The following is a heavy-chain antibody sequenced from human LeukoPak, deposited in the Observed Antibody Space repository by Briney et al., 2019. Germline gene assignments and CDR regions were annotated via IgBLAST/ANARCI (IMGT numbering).Heavy chain of an antibody. CDR1: GFTFPSYA. CDR2: IGAGGENT. CDR3: TRDVNLNFFDV. Sequence: GGSLRLSCAASGFTFPSYAMSWVRQAPGKGLEWVSGIGAGGENTDYADSVQGRFTISRDNAKNTLYLQMNSLRAEDTAVYYCTRDVNLNFFDVWGRGTLVTVSS. D-gene: IGHD3-9*01. J-gene: IGHJ2*01. V-gene: IGHV3-23*01.